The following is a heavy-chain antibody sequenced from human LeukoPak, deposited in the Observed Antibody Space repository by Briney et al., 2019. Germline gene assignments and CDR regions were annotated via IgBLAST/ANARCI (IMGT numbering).Heavy chain of an antibody. D-gene: IGHD1-26*01. CDR1: GITFSSYA. Sequence: GGSLRLSCAASGITFSSYAMHWVRQAPGKGLEWVAVISYDGSNKYYADSVKGRFTISRDNSKNTLYLQMNSLRAEDTAVYYCARRKWELLPGDYWGQGTLVTVSS. CDR2: ISYDGSNK. J-gene: IGHJ4*02. CDR3: ARRKWELLPGDY. V-gene: IGHV3-30-3*01.